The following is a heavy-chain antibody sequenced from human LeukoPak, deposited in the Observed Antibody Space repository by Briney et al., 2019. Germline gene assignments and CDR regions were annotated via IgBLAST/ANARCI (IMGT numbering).Heavy chain of an antibody. V-gene: IGHV1-2*02. D-gene: IGHD3-10*01. J-gene: IGHJ4*02. Sequence: ASVKVSCKASGYTFTGYYMHWVRQAPGQGLEWMGWINPNSGGTNYAQKFQGRVTMTRDTSTSTVYMELSSLRSEDTAVYYCARVGSRKRTFDYWGQGTLVTVSS. CDR1: GYTFTGYY. CDR3: ARVGSRKRTFDY. CDR2: INPNSGGT.